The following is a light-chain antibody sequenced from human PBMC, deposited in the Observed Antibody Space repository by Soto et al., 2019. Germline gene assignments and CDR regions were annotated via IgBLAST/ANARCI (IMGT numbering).Light chain of an antibody. CDR3: QQYNSYSRT. Sequence: DIQMTQPPSTLSASVGDRVTITCRASQSIGSWLAWYQQKPGKAPKLLIYKASSLESGVPSRFSGSGSGTEFTLTISSLQPDDFATYYCQQYNSYSRTFGQGTKVDI. CDR2: KAS. CDR1: QSIGSW. J-gene: IGKJ1*01. V-gene: IGKV1-5*03.